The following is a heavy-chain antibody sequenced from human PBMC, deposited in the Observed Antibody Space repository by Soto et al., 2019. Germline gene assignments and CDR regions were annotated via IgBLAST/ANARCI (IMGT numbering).Heavy chain of an antibody. V-gene: IGHV3-7*01. CDR1: GFTFSSYW. Sequence: EVQLVESGGGLVQPGGSLRLSCAASGFTFSSYWMTWVRQAPGKGLEWVANIKQDGSEKYYVDSVKGRFSISRDNAKNSLYLQMISVRAEGTAVYYCAVLPRARDYWGQGTLVTVSS. J-gene: IGHJ4*02. CDR2: IKQDGSEK. CDR3: AVLPRARDY.